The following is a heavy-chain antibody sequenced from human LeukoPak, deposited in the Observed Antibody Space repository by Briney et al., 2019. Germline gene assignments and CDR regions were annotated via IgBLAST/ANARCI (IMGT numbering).Heavy chain of an antibody. J-gene: IGHJ3*02. Sequence: GGSLRLSCAASGFTFSSYSMNWVRQAPGKGLEWVSSISSSSSYIYYADLVKGRFTISRDNAKNPLYLQMNSLRAEDTAVYYCARVDIVAGPAFDIWGQGTMVTVSS. D-gene: IGHD2-21*01. V-gene: IGHV3-21*01. CDR2: ISSSSSYI. CDR3: ARVDIVAGPAFDI. CDR1: GFTFSSYS.